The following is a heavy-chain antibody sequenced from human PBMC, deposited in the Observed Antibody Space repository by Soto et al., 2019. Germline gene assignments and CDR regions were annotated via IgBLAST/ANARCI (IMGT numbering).Heavy chain of an antibody. Sequence: VASVKVSCKASGYTFTSYGISWVRQAPGQGLEWMGWISAYNGNTNYAQKLQGRVTMTTDTSTSTAYMELRSLRSDDTAVYYCARAGDEYYYDSSGYYEDYWGQGTLVTVSS. CDR1: GYTFTSYG. CDR2: ISAYNGNT. D-gene: IGHD3-22*01. V-gene: IGHV1-18*01. CDR3: ARAGDEYYYDSSGYYEDY. J-gene: IGHJ4*02.